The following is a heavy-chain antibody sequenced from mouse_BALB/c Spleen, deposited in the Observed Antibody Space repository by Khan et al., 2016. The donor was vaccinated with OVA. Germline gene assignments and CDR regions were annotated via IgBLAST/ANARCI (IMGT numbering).Heavy chain of an antibody. J-gene: IGHJ2*01. CDR2: ISSGGST. D-gene: IGHD2-14*01. CDR3: AREAYRYDEYYFDY. Sequence: EVQVVESGGDSVKPGGSLKLSCAVSGFTFSTYAMSWVRQTPEKRLEWVASISSGGSTYYPDSVKGRFTISRDNARNIVYLQMTRLRSEDMAMYYCAREAYRYDEYYFDYWGQGTTLTVSS. CDR1: GFTFSTYA. V-gene: IGHV5-6-5*01.